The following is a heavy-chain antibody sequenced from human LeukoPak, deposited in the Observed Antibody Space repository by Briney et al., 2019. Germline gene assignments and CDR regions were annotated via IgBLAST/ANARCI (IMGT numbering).Heavy chain of an antibody. J-gene: IGHJ4*02. V-gene: IGHV4-39*07. CDR2: TYSDGDT. Sequence: SETLSLTCTVSGDSITSGSYYWGWIRQTPGKRLEWIGNTYSDGDTSLNPSLKSRITMSLDTSKNQFSLRLNSVTAADTAVYFCARDSGFWLYWGQGILVSVSS. D-gene: IGHD3-22*01. CDR3: ARDSGFWLY. CDR1: GDSITSGSYY.